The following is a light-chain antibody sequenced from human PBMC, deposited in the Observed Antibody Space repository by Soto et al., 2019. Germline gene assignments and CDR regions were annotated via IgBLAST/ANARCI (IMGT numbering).Light chain of an antibody. V-gene: IGLV4-69*01. CDR1: SGHTNYA. CDR3: QTWGTGIQV. J-gene: IGLJ3*02. Sequence: QLVLTQSPSASASLGASVKLTCTLSSGHTNYAIAWHQQQSEKGPRYLMKLNSDGSHRKGDGIPDRFSGSSSGDDRYLTISSLQSEDEADYYCQTWGTGIQVFGGGTKVTVL. CDR2: LNSDGSH.